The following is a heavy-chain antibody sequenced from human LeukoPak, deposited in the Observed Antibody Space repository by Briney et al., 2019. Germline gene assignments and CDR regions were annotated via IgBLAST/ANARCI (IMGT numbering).Heavy chain of an antibody. CDR3: AREGTAYIDY. J-gene: IGHJ4*02. CDR1: GFTISDYW. D-gene: IGHD3-10*01. V-gene: IGHV3-74*01. Sequence: QPGGSLRLSCAASGFTISDYWMYWVRQAPGKGLVCISRLSSDGTNTRYADSVRGRFTVSRDNAKNTLYLQMNSLRAEDTAVYYCAREGTAYIDYWGQGTLVTVSS. CDR2: LSSDGTNT.